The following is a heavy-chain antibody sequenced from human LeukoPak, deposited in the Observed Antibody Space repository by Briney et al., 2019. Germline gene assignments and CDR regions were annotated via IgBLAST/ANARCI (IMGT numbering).Heavy chain of an antibody. CDR3: ARSYYGSGSYSVPLDY. V-gene: IGHV4-59*01. J-gene: IGHJ4*02. D-gene: IGHD3-10*01. CDR2: IYYSGST. Sequence: PGGSLRLSCAASGFTFSSYAMSWVRQAPGKGLEWIGYIYYSGSTNYNPSLKSRVTISVDTSKNQFSLKLSSVTAADTAVYYCARSYYGSGSYSVPLDYWGQGTLVTVSS. CDR1: GFTFSSYA.